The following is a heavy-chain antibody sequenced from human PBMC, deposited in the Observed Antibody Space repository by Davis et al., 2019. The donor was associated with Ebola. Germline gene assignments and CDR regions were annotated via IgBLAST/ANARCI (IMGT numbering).Heavy chain of an antibody. D-gene: IGHD2-8*02. V-gene: IGHV4-4*08. J-gene: IGHJ2*01. CDR1: GGSFSGYY. CDR3: ARVGTGGSAWHFDL. CDR2: IYTSGST. Sequence: SQTLSLTCAVYGGSFSGYYWSWIRQPPGKGLEWIGYIYTSGSTTYNSSLKSRVTISMDTSRNQFSLKLTSVTAADTAVYYCARVGTGGSAWHFDLWGRGTLVTVSS.